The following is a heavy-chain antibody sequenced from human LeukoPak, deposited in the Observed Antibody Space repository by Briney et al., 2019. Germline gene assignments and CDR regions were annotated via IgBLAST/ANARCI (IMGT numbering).Heavy chain of an antibody. CDR1: GFTFSNYA. V-gene: IGHV3-23*01. CDR2: ISGGGSST. J-gene: IGHJ4*02. D-gene: IGHD2/OR15-2a*01. Sequence: PGGSLRLSCAASGFTFSNYAMSWVRQAPGKGLEWVSAISGGGSSTYYADSVKGRFTISRDNSKNTLYLQMNSLRAEDTAVYYCATATGNYYFDYWGQGPLVTVSS. CDR3: ATATGNYYFDY.